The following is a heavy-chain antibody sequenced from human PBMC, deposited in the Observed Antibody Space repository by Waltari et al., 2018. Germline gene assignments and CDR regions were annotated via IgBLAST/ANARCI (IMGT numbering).Heavy chain of an antibody. D-gene: IGHD6-13*01. CDR3: AREQQLVTSAFDI. J-gene: IGHJ3*02. CDR1: GSTFPASY. CDR2: INPNSGGT. V-gene: IGHV1-2*06. Sequence: QVQLVQSGAGVKKPGASVKVSCKASGSTFPASYMHWVRKAPGQGLEWMGRINPNSGGTNYAQKFQGRVTMTRDTSISTAYMELSRLRSDDTAVYYCAREQQLVTSAFDIWGQGTMVTVSS.